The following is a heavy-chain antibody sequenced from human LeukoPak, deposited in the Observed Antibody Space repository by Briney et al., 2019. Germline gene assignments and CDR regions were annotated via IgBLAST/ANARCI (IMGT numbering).Heavy chain of an antibody. D-gene: IGHD4/OR15-4a*01. CDR1: GFTFFNYW. J-gene: IGHJ4*02. V-gene: IGHV3-7*01. CDR3: ARDVDYANPRHDY. CDR2: IDLEGSQR. Sequence: GGSLRLSCAASGFTFFNYWMSWVRQAPGKGLEWVANIDLEGSQRFYVDSLKGRFTISRDNANNLVYLQMNSLRAEDTAVYYCARDVDYANPRHDYWGQGTLVTVSS.